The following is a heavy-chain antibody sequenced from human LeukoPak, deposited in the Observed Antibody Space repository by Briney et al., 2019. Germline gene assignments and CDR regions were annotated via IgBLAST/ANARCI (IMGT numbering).Heavy chain of an antibody. V-gene: IGHV3-7*01. D-gene: IGHD3-10*01. CDR1: GFTFSSYW. J-gene: IGHJ3*02. CDR3: ARDGLWFGELLTAAFDI. Sequence: GGSLRLSCAASGFTFSSYWMSWVRQAPGKGLEWVANIKQDGSEKYYADSVKGRFTISRDNAKNSLYLQMNSLRAEDTAVYYCARDGLWFGELLTAAFDIWGQGTMVTVSS. CDR2: IKQDGSEK.